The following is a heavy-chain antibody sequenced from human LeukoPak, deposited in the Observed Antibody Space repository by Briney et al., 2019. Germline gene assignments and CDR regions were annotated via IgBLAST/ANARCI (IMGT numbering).Heavy chain of an antibody. CDR2: IYYSGST. J-gene: IGHJ2*01. V-gene: IGHV4-59*01. Sequence: SETLSLTCTVSGGSISSYYWGWIRQPPGKGLEWIGYIYYSGSTNYNPSLKSRVTISVDTSKNQFSLKLSSVTAADTAVCYCARDSEYSSSSPYWYFDLWGRGTLVTVSS. D-gene: IGHD6-6*01. CDR3: ARDSEYSSSSPYWYFDL. CDR1: GGSISSYY.